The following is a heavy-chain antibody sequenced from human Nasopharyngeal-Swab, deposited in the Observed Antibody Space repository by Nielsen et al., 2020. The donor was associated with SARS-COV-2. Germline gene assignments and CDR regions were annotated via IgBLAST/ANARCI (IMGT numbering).Heavy chain of an antibody. CDR2: IIPIFGTA. J-gene: IGHJ3*02. CDR1: GGTFSSYA. V-gene: IGHV1-69*06. Sequence: SVKVSCKASGGTFSSYAISWVRQAPGQGLEWMGGIIPIFGTANYAQKFQGRVTITADKSTSTAYMELSSLRSEDTAVYYCATVKTYYYDSSGDRGDAFDIWSQGTMVTVSS. D-gene: IGHD3-22*01. CDR3: ATVKTYYYDSSGDRGDAFDI.